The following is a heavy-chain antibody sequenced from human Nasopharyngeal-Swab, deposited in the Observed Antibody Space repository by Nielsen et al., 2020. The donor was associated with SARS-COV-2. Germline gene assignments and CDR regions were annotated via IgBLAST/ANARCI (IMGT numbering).Heavy chain of an antibody. V-gene: IGHV6-1*01. CDR2: TLYRSKWYN. J-gene: IGHJ4*02. CDR3: ARGRDFSFDS. CDR1: GDSVSSHSAG. D-gene: IGHD3-3*01. Sequence: QTHSLTSAISGDSVSSHSAGWNWIRQSPSRGLEWLGRTLYRSKWYNDYAESVKSRIAVNPDTSKNQFSLQLNSVTPEDTAVYYCARGRDFSFDSWGQGTLVTASS.